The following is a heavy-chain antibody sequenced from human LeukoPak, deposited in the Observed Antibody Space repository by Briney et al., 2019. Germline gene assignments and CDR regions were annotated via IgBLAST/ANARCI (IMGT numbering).Heavy chain of an antibody. CDR3: ARAVSNGYAAY. J-gene: IGHJ4*02. D-gene: IGHD5-12*01. Sequence: PEGSLRLSCAASGFTVSNNYMNWVRQAPGKGLEWVSLIYSGGSTYYADSVKGRFTISRDNSKNTLYLQMNSLRAEDTAVYYCARAVSNGYAAYWGQGTLVTVSS. CDR2: IYSGGST. V-gene: IGHV3-53*01. CDR1: GFTVSNNY.